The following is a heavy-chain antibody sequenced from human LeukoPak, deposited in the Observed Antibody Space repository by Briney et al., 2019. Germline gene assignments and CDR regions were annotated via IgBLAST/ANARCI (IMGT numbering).Heavy chain of an antibody. J-gene: IGHJ4*02. CDR3: AKFGSGSNAPFES. V-gene: IGHV3-23*01. CDR2: ISGLGDRT. Sequence: GGSLRLSCAASGFTFRSYDMSWVRQAPGKGLEWVSVISGLGDRTYYADSVKGRFTISRDNSKTTLYLQMNSLRADDTAIYYCAKFGSGSNAPFESWGQGALVTVSS. CDR1: GFTFRSYD. D-gene: IGHD1-26*01.